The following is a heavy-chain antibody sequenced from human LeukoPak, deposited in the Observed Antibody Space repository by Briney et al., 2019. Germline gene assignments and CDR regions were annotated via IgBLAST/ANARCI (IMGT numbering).Heavy chain of an antibody. CDR3: ARSSGWWSLDY. D-gene: IGHD6-19*01. Sequence: GGSLRLSCAASGFTFSTASLHWVRQAPGRGLEWVSAFDTGFGTYYPDSLKGRFTISRDNSKNTLSLQMNTLRAEDTAVYYCARSSGWWSLDYWGQGTLVTVSS. CDR2: FDTGFGT. CDR1: GFTFSTAS. V-gene: IGHV3-23*01. J-gene: IGHJ4*02.